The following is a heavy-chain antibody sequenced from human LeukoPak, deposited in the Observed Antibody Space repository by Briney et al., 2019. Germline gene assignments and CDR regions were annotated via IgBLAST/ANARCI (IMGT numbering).Heavy chain of an antibody. CDR2: IYPGDSDT. D-gene: IGHD5-24*01. CDR3: ARQVEMATITFGY. V-gene: IGHV5-51*01. CDR1: GYSFTSYR. Sequence: GESLKISCKGSGYSFTSYRIGWVRQMPGKGLEWMGIIYPGDSDTRYSPSFQGQVTISADKSISTAYLQWSSLKASDTAMYYCARQVEMATITFGYWGQGTLVTVSS. J-gene: IGHJ4*02.